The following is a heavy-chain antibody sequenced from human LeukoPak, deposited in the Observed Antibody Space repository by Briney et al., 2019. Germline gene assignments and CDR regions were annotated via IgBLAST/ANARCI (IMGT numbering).Heavy chain of an antibody. J-gene: IGHJ4*02. CDR1: GFTFSSYG. V-gene: IGHV3-30*18. Sequence: PGRSLRLSCAASGFTFSSYGMHWVRQAPDKGLEWVAVISYVGSNKYYADSVKGRFTISRDNSKDTLYLKMNSMRDEDTDVYYCAKDWYCSSTSCYDYFDYWGQGTLVTVSS. D-gene: IGHD2-2*01. CDR2: ISYVGSNK. CDR3: AKDWYCSSTSCYDYFDY.